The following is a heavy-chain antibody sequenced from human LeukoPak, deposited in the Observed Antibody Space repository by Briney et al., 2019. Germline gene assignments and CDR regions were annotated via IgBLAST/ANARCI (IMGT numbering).Heavy chain of an antibody. Sequence: GGSLRLSCAASGFTFSSYGMHWVRQAPGKGLEWVAFIRYDGSIQYHADSVKGRFTISRDNSKNTLYLQMSSLRAGDTALYYCAKDTVKVTTIRRVPRYTDVWGKGTTVTISS. CDR2: IRYDGSIQ. CDR3: AKDTVKVTTIRRVPRYTDV. J-gene: IGHJ6*03. V-gene: IGHV3-30*02. D-gene: IGHD5-24*01. CDR1: GFTFSSYG.